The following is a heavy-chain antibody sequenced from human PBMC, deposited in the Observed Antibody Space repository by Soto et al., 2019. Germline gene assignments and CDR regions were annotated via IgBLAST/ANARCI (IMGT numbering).Heavy chain of an antibody. V-gene: IGHV3-23*01. CDR3: AKNDGRPHSNSVDY. CDR1: GFTFSSYA. Sequence: GGSLRLSCAASGFTFSSYAMSWVRQAPGKGLEWVSVMSGSGGSTYYADSVKGRFTISRDNSKNTLYLQMNSLRAEDTAVYYCAKNDGRPHSNSVDYWGQGTLVTVSS. CDR2: MSGSGGST. D-gene: IGHD4-4*01. J-gene: IGHJ4*02.